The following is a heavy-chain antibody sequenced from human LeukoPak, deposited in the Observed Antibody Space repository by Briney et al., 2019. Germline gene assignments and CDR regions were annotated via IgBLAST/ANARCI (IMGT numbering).Heavy chain of an antibody. CDR1: GGTFSSYA. CDR2: IIPIFGTA. V-gene: IGHV1-69*05. J-gene: IGHJ4*02. CDR3: ARAIAAAGYFDY. Sequence: SVKASCKASGGTFSSYAISWVRQAPGQGLEWMGRIIPIFGTANYAQKFQGRVTITTDESTSTAYMELSSLRPEDTAVYYCARAIAAAGYFDYWGQGTLVTVSS. D-gene: IGHD6-13*01.